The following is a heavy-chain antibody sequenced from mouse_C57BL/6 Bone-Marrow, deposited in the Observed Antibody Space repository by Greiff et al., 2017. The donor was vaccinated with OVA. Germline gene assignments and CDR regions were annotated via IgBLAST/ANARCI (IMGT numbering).Heavy chain of an antibody. CDR1: GYTFTSYW. CDR3: ARRGFFYYYGSS. V-gene: IGHV1-50*01. J-gene: IGHJ2*01. D-gene: IGHD1-1*01. CDR2: IDPSDSYT. Sequence: VKLQQPGAELVKPGASVKLSCKASGYTFTSYWMQWVKQRPGQGLEWIGEIDPSDSYTNYNQKFKGKATLTVDTSSSTAYMQLSSLTSEDSAVYYCARRGFFYYYGSSWGQGTTLTVSS.